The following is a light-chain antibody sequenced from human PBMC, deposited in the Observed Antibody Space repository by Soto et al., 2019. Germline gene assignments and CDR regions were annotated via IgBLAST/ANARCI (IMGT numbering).Light chain of an antibody. CDR1: QSISDY. J-gene: IGKJ4*01. CDR2: DGT. V-gene: IGKV1-33*01. CDR3: HQYFNPRT. Sequence: DIQMTQSPSSLSASVEDRVIITCRASQSISDYLNWYQQKPGKAPKLLIYDGTKLETGVPSRFSGSGSATEFTFTISSLQPEDTATYYCHQYFNPRTFGGGTKVDI.